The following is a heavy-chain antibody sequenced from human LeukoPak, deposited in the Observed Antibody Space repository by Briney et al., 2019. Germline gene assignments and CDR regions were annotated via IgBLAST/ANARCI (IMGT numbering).Heavy chain of an antibody. V-gene: IGHV4-59*01. J-gene: IGHJ4*02. D-gene: IGHD2-15*01. CDR1: GGSISSYY. CDR2: TYYSGST. CDR3: ARVPGYCSGGSCYSGFDY. Sequence: PSETLSLTCTVSGGSISSYYWSWIRQPPGKGLEWIGYTYYSGSTNYNPSLKSRVTISVDTSKNQFSLKLSSVTAADTAVYYCARVPGYCSGGSCYSGFDYWGQGTLVTVSS.